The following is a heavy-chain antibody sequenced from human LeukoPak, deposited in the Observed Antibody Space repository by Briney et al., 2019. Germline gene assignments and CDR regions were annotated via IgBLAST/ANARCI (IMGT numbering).Heavy chain of an antibody. CDR3: VSQQLAPP. J-gene: IGHJ5*02. D-gene: IGHD5-24*01. CDR2: IKEDGSIE. CDR1: GFAFSKYW. Sequence: GGSLRLSCAAYGFAFSKYWMSWVRPAPGKGLEGVANIKEDGSIEDHADSVKGRFTASRDNAKNSLYLQMNSLRVEDTAVYYCVSQQLAPPWGQGTLVTVSS. V-gene: IGHV3-7*01.